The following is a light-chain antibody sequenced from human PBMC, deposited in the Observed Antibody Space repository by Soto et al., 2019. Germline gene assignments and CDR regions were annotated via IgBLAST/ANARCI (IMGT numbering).Light chain of an antibody. V-gene: IGLV2-14*03. Sequence: QSALTQPASVSGSPGQSITISCTGTSSDVGGYMYVSWYQLHPGKAPKLMIYDVSNRPSGVSNRFSGSKSGNTASLTISGLQAEDEADYYCSSYTSTSSLRVFGGGTKLTVL. CDR2: DVS. CDR1: SSDVGGYMY. CDR3: SSYTSTSSLRV. J-gene: IGLJ3*02.